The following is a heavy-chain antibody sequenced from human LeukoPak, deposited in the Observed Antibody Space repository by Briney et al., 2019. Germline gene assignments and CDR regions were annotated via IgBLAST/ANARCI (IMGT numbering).Heavy chain of an antibody. CDR2: IYYSGST. CDR1: GGSISSYY. Sequence: PSETLSLTRTVSGGSISSYYWSWIRQPPGKGLEWIGYIYYSGSTNYNPSLKSRVTISVDTSKNQFSLKLSSVTAADTAVYYCARGHYDFWSGYRVRAFDIWGQGTMVTVSS. V-gene: IGHV4-59*01. J-gene: IGHJ3*02. D-gene: IGHD3-3*01. CDR3: ARGHYDFWSGYRVRAFDI.